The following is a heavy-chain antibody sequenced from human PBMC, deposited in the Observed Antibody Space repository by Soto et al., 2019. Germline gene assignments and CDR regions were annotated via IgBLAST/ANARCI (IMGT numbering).Heavy chain of an antibody. CDR3: ARTPAWDYYSYYMDV. Sequence: PSETLSLTCTVSGGSISSYYWSWIRQPPGKGLEWIGYIYYSGSTNYNPSLKSRVTISVDTSKNQFSLKLSSVTAADTAVYYCARTPAWDYYSYYMDVWGKGTTVTVSS. CDR1: GGSISSYY. CDR2: IYYSGST. J-gene: IGHJ6*03. V-gene: IGHV4-59*01. D-gene: IGHD7-27*01.